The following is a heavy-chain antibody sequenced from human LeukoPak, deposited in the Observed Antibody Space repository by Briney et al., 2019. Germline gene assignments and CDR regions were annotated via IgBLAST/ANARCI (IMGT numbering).Heavy chain of an antibody. CDR3: AKVYSSSSRDAFDV. CDR2: INHRGST. Sequence: PSETLSLTCAVYGGSFSGYYWSWVRQPPGKGLEWVGEINHRGSTNYNASLKSRVTISVDTPKNQFSLQLNSLTAADTAVYYCAKVYSSSSRDAFDVWGQGTMVTVSS. V-gene: IGHV4-34*01. D-gene: IGHD6-6*01. J-gene: IGHJ3*01. CDR1: GGSFSGYY.